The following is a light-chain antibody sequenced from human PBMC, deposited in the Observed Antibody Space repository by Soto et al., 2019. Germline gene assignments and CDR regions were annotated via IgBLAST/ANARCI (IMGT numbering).Light chain of an antibody. CDR2: DAS. CDR3: QQRANWPLTT. J-gene: IGKJ5*01. Sequence: EIVLTQSPATLSFSLGERATLSCRASQSVSNFLAWYQQKPGQAPRLLIYDASNRATGIPARFSGSGSGTDFTLTIRSLEPEDFAIYYCQQRANWPLTTFGHGTRLEIK. CDR1: QSVSNF. V-gene: IGKV3-11*01.